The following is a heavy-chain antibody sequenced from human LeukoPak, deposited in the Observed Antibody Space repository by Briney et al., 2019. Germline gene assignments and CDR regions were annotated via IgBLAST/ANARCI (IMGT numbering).Heavy chain of an antibody. D-gene: IGHD3-22*01. CDR1: GGSISSYY. Sequence: SETLSLTCTVSGGSISSYYWSWIRQPPGKGLEWIGYIYYSGSTNYNASLKSRVTISVGTARNQFSLKLSSVTAADTAVYYCARNTYYYDSSGYYINWFDPWGQGTLVTASS. CDR2: IYYSGST. J-gene: IGHJ5*02. CDR3: ARNTYYYDSSGYYINWFDP. V-gene: IGHV4-59*01.